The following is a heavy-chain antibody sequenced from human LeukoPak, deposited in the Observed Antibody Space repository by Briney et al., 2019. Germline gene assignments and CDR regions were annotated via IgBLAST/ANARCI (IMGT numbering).Heavy chain of an antibody. J-gene: IGHJ4*02. CDR2: IKQDGSEK. CDR1: GFSYSSYW. D-gene: IGHD6-13*01. CDR3: ASRVQQQLDY. Sequence: GGSLRLSCAASGFSYSSYWMSWVRQAPGKGLEWVANIKQDGSEKHYVDSVKGRFTISRDNAKNSLYVQMNSLRAEDTAVYYCASRVQQQLDYWGQGTLVTVSS. V-gene: IGHV3-7*01.